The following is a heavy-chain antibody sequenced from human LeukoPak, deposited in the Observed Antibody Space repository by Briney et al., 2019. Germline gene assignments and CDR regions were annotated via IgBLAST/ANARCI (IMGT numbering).Heavy chain of an antibody. D-gene: IGHD1-1*01. CDR1: GFTVSSNY. V-gene: IGHV3-20*04. Sequence: GGSLRLSCAASGFTVSSNYMSWVRQAPGKGLEWVSGINWNGGSTGYADSVKGRFTISRDNAKNSLYLQMNSLRAEDTALYYCARSTTGTLKSYFDYWGQGTLVTVSS. J-gene: IGHJ4*02. CDR2: INWNGGST. CDR3: ARSTTGTLKSYFDY.